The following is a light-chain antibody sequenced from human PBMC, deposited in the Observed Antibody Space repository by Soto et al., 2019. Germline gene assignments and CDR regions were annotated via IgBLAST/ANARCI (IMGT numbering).Light chain of an antibody. CDR1: QGISSY. CDR3: QQLNSYPLT. V-gene: IGKV1-9*01. CDR2: AAS. Sequence: DIQLTRSPSFLSASVGDRVTITCRACQGISSYLAWYQQKPGKAPRLLIYAASTLQSGVPSRFSGSGSGTEFTLTISSLQPEDFATYYCQQLNSYPLTFGGGTKVEIK. J-gene: IGKJ4*01.